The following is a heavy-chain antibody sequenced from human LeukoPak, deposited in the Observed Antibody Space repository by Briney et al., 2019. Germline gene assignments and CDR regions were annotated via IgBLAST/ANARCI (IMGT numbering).Heavy chain of an antibody. CDR1: GFTFSSYA. V-gene: IGHV3-23*01. D-gene: IGHD2-8*01. CDR2: ISDSGGST. CDR3: AKDTSIGRYCTNGVCSPFDY. J-gene: IGHJ4*02. Sequence: GGSLKLSCAASGFTFSSYAMSWVRQAPGKGLEWVSAISDSGGSTYDADSVKGRFTISRDNSKNTLYLQMNSLRAEDTAVYYCAKDTSIGRYCTNGVCSPFDYWGQGTLVTVSS.